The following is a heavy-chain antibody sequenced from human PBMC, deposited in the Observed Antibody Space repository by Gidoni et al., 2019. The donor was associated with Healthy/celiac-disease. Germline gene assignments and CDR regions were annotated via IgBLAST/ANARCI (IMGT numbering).Heavy chain of an antibody. Sequence: EVQLVESGGGLVKPGGSLRLSCAASGFTFSSYSMNWVRQAPGKGLEWVSSISSSSSYIYYADSVKGRFTISRDNAKNSLYLQMNSLRAEDTAVYYCARSKAAAGTVDYWGQGTLVTVSS. J-gene: IGHJ4*02. D-gene: IGHD6-13*01. CDR1: GFTFSSYS. V-gene: IGHV3-21*01. CDR3: ARSKAAAGTVDY. CDR2: ISSSSSYI.